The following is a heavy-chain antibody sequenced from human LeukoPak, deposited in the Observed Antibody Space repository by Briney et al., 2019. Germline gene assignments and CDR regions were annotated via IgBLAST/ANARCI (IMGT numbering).Heavy chain of an antibody. D-gene: IGHD3-16*02. CDR2: IWYDGSNK. V-gene: IGHV3-33*01. CDR3: ARDQERMITFGGVIAGFDY. Sequence: GGSLRLSCAASGFIFGGYGMQWVRQAPGKGLEWVALIWYDGSNKYYADSVKGRFTISRDNSKNTVYLQMNSLRAEDTAVYYCARDQERMITFGGVIAGFDYWGQGTLVTVSS. CDR1: GFIFGGYG. J-gene: IGHJ4*02.